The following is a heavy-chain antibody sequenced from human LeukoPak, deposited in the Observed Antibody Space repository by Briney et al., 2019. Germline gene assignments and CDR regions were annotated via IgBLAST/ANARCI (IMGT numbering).Heavy chain of an antibody. Sequence: AGGSLRLSCAASGFTFSSYSMNWVRQAPGKGLEWVSSISSSSSNIYYADSVKGRFTISRDNAKNSLYLQMNSLRVEDTAVYYCARCTTGRTFGSLREIKRSREIDYWGQGTLVTVSS. CDR1: GFTFSSYS. V-gene: IGHV3-21*01. CDR2: ISSSSSNI. J-gene: IGHJ4*02. D-gene: IGHD1-1*01. CDR3: ARCTTGRTFGSLREIKRSREIDY.